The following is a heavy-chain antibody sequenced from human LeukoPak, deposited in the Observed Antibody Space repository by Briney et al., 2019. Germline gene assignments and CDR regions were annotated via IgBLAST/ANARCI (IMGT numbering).Heavy chain of an antibody. V-gene: IGHV3-33*01. Sequence: SCKASGYTFTGYYMHWVRQAPGKGLEWVAVIWYDGSNKYYVDSVKGRFTISRDNSKNTLHLQMNSLRAEDTAVYYCSANFDFWGQGTLVTVSS. CDR1: GYTFTGYY. J-gene: IGHJ4*02. CDR3: SANFDF. D-gene: IGHD6-19*01. CDR2: IWYDGSNK.